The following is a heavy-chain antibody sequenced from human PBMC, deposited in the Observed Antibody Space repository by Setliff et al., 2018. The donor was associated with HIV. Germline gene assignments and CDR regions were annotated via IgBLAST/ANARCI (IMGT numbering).Heavy chain of an antibody. D-gene: IGHD3-3*01. CDR1: GDSINTPHC. V-gene: IGHV4-4*02. Sequence: SETLSLTCAVSGDSINTPHCWSWVRQSLEKGLEWIGEVCQRGGINYNPFLWSRASISMDKPRNYFSLEMASMTAADTAVYFCVRNYEWALGTWGQGLWGTVSS. CDR2: VCQRGGI. J-gene: IGHJ5*02. CDR3: VRNYEWALGT.